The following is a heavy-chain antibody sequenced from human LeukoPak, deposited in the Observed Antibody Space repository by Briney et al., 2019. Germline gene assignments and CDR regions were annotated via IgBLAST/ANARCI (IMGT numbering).Heavy chain of an antibody. CDR3: AKGAGPPWFDP. V-gene: IGHV4-61*02. CDR2: ISSAGRT. CDR1: GGSISSDTKF. Sequence: PSETLSLTCTVSGGSISSDTKFWSWIRQPAGKVLEWIGRISSAGRTDYNPSLKSRVIISLDTSKNQVSMNLNSVTAADTAVYYCAKGAGPPWFDPWGQGILVSVSS. D-gene: IGHD6-19*01. J-gene: IGHJ5*02.